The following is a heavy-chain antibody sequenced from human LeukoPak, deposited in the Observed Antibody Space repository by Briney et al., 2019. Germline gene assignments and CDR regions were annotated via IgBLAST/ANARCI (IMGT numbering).Heavy chain of an antibody. CDR2: ISGSGGST. CDR1: GFTFSSYA. J-gene: IGHJ3*02. Sequence: GGSLRLSCAASGFTFSSYAMSWVRQAPGKGLEWVSAISGSGGSTYYADSVKGRFTISRDNSKNTLYLQMNSLRAEDTAVYYCAKGSHMVRGVIGAFDIWGQGTMVTVSS. V-gene: IGHV3-23*01. D-gene: IGHD3-10*01. CDR3: AKGSHMVRGVIGAFDI.